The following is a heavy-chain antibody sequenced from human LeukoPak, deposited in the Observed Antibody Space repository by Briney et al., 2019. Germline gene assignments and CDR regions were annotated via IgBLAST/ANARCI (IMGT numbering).Heavy chain of an antibody. CDR3: ARGYCRGGSCYSGDLFDY. J-gene: IGHJ4*02. D-gene: IGHD2-15*01. Sequence: PGESLKISCAASGFTFSSYSMNWVRQAPGKGLEWISFISSSSTTIYYADSVKGRFTISRDNAKNSLYLQMNSLRAEDTAVYYCARGYCRGGSCYSGDLFDYWGQGTLVTVSS. V-gene: IGHV3-48*01. CDR1: GFTFSSYS. CDR2: ISSSSTTI.